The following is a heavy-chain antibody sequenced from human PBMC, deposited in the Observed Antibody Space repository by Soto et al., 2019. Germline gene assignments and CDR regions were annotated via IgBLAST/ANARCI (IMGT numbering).Heavy chain of an antibody. J-gene: IGHJ4*02. Sequence: ASVKVSCKVSGYTLTELSMHWVRQAPGKGLEWMGGFDPEDGETIYAQKFQGRVTMTEDTSTDTAYMELSSLRSEDTAVYYCVAGLVEYYDSSGLKSLFDYWGQGTLVTVSS. CDR2: FDPEDGET. V-gene: IGHV1-24*01. CDR3: VAGLVEYYDSSGLKSLFDY. D-gene: IGHD3-22*01. CDR1: GYTLTELS.